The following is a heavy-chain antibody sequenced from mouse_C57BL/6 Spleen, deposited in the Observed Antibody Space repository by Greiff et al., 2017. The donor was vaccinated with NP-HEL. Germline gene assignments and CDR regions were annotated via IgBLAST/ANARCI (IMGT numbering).Heavy chain of an antibody. V-gene: IGHV1-82*01. CDR2: IYPGDGDT. CDR3: ARSRSTMITTGYYYAMDY. D-gene: IGHD2-4*01. J-gene: IGHJ4*01. Sequence: QVQLQQSGPELVKPGASVKISCKASGYAFSSSWMNWVKQRPGKGLEWIGRIYPGDGDTNYNGKFKGKATLTADKSSSTAYMQLSSLTSEDSAVYFCARSRSTMITTGYYYAMDYWGQGTSVTVSS. CDR1: GYAFSSSW.